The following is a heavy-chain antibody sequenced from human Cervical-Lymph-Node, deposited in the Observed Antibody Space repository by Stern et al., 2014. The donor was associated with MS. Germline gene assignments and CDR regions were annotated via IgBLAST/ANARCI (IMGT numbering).Heavy chain of an antibody. V-gene: IGHV5-51*01. J-gene: IGHJ3*02. CDR1: GNSFSTYW. D-gene: IGHD5-12*01. CDR3: ATFSGSHSDAFDM. Sequence: VQLVQSGAGVKKAGESLNISCKGNGNSFSTYWIAWVRQMPGKGLEWMGTIYPGDSYTRYSSSFRGRITISADKSISTAFLQWSRLKASDTAMYFCATFSGSHSDAFDMWGQGTMVTVSS. CDR2: IYPGDSYT.